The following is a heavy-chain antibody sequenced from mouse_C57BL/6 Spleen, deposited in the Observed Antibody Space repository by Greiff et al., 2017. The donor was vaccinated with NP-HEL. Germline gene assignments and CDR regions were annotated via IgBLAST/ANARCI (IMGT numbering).Heavy chain of an antibody. J-gene: IGHJ4*01. CDR2: IYPGSGST. Sequence: VQLQQSGAELVKPGASVKMSCKASGYTFTSYWITWVKQRPGQGLEWIGDIYPGSGSTNYNEKFKSKATLTVDTSSSTAYMQLSSLTSEDSAFYYWAHYDGSSRYEAMDYWGQGTAVTVSS. CDR1: GYTFTSYW. D-gene: IGHD1-1*01. CDR3: AHYDGSSRYEAMDY. V-gene: IGHV1-55*01.